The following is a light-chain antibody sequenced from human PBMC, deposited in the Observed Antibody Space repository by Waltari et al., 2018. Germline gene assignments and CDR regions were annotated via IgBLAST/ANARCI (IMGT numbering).Light chain of an antibody. V-gene: IGLV3-21*02. Sequence: YVVTQSPSVSVAPGQTARITCGGNNHGSKSVHWYQQRPGQAPVVVVYDDTDRPSGIPERFSGSNSGTTATLTISRVEAGDEGDYYCQVWESSSDLVLFGGGTKLTVL. CDR3: QVWESSSDLVL. CDR2: DDT. J-gene: IGLJ2*01. CDR1: NHGSKS.